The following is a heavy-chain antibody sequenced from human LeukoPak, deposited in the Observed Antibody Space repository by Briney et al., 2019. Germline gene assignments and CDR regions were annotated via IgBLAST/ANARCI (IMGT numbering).Heavy chain of an antibody. V-gene: IGHV6-1*01. J-gene: IGHJ6*02. CDR1: GDSFSSNSVA. D-gene: IGHD3-10*01. CDR2: TNYRSKWYS. CDR3: ARGRDGLDV. Sequence: SQTLSLTCAISGDSFSSNSVAWNWIRQSPSRGLEWLGRTNYRSKWYSDYAVSVKSRITISSDTSKNQFSLQLNSVTPEDTAVYYCARGRDGLDVWGQGTTVTVSS.